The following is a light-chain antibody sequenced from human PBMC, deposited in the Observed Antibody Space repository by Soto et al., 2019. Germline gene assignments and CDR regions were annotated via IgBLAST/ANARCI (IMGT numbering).Light chain of an antibody. J-gene: IGKJ1*01. CDR3: VQRTTWPWT. Sequence: EIVLTQSPGTLSLSPGEKATLSCRASQIVSVHLACYQQKPGQAPRLLIYDASNRATGIPARFSGSGSGTDFTLTISSLEPEDFAVYHCVQRTTWPWTFGQGSKVEIK. CDR2: DAS. V-gene: IGKV3-11*01. CDR1: QIVSVH.